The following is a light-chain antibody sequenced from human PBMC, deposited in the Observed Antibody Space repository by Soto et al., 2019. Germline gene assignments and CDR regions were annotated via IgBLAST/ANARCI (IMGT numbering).Light chain of an antibody. CDR3: ATWDDSVYGPV. CDR2: SND. V-gene: IGLV1-44*01. J-gene: IGLJ2*01. Sequence: QSVLIQPPSASGTPGQRVTISCSGRSSNIGANPVNWYQQLPGMAPTVLIYSNDQRPSGVPDRFSGSKSGTSASLAISGLQSEDEADYYCATWDDSVYGPVFGGGTQLTVL. CDR1: SSNIGANP.